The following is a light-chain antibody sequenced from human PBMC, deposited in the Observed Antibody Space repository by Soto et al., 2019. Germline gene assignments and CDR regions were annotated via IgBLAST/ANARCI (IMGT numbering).Light chain of an antibody. V-gene: IGKV3-11*01. Sequence: EIVLTQSPATLSLSPGERATLSGRAIKSIGTYFAWYQQKPAQAPRRLIYDASTRPTGIPARFSGRGSGTDFTLTVSSLEPEDFAVYYWQPRSNWPPLSFRGGTKVDIK. CDR3: QPRSNWPPLS. CDR1: KSIGTY. J-gene: IGKJ4*01. CDR2: DAS.